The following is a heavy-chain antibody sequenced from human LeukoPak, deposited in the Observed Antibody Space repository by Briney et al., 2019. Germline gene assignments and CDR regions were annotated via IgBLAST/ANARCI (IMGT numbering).Heavy chain of an antibody. CDR1: GGSVSDYY. V-gene: IGHV4-59*02. Sequence: DPSETLSLTCTISGGSVSDYYWSWIRQSPGKGLEWIGYIYHTGSTSYSPSLKSRVTISADTSQNQFSLKLSSVTAADTAVYYCARVGKVNDYYYYYYMDVWGKGTTVTVSS. D-gene: IGHD2-8*01. J-gene: IGHJ6*03. CDR2: IYHTGST. CDR3: ARVGKVNDYYYYYYMDV.